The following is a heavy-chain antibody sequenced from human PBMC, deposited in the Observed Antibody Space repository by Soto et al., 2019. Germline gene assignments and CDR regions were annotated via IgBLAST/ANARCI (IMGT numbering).Heavy chain of an antibody. CDR1: GFTFSSYA. D-gene: IGHD6-13*01. Sequence: GGSLRLSCAASGFTFSSYAMSWVRQAPGKGLEWVSAISGSGGSTYYADSVKGRFTISRDNSKNTLYLQMNSLRAEDTAVYVCAKVGAACTRYYFDYWGQGSLVTVSS. J-gene: IGHJ4*02. CDR2: ISGSGGST. CDR3: AKVGAACTRYYFDY. V-gene: IGHV3-23*01.